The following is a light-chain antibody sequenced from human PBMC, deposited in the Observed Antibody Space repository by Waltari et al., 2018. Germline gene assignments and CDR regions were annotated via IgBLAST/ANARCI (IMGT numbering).Light chain of an antibody. CDR3: MSYTTSDTWV. CDR1: NSDVGYFNR. CDR2: EVT. V-gene: IGLV2-18*02. J-gene: IGLJ3*02. Sequence: QSALTQPPSVSGSPGQSVTISCTGTNSDVGYFNRVTWYPKAPGTAPKLLIFEVTNRPSGVPDRFSGSKSGNTASLTISGLQADDETDYYCMSYTTSDTWVFGGGTKVTVL.